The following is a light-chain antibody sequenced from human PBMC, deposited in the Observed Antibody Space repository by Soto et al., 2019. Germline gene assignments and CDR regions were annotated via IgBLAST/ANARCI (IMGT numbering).Light chain of an antibody. V-gene: IGLV2-8*01. J-gene: IGLJ1*01. CDR3: SSYAGSSNV. Sequence: QSALTQPPSASGSPGQSVAISCTGTSRDVGGYNYVSWYQQHPGKAPKLMMYEVNKRPSGVPDRFSVSKSGNTASLTVSGLQAEDEADYYCSSYAGSSNVFGTGTKVTVL. CDR2: EVN. CDR1: SRDVGGYNY.